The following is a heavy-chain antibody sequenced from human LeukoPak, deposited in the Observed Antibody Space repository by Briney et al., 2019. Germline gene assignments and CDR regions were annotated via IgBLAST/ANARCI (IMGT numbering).Heavy chain of an antibody. CDR2: ISGSGGST. CDR1: GFTFSSYA. Sequence: GGSLRLSCAASGFTFSSYAMSWVRQAPGKGLEWVSAISGSGGSTYHADSVKGRFTISRDNSKNTLYLQMNSLRAEDTAVYYCAKTRMSLLLWFGELFYSWGQGTLVTVSS. V-gene: IGHV3-23*01. CDR3: AKTRMSLLLWFGELFYS. D-gene: IGHD3-10*01. J-gene: IGHJ4*02.